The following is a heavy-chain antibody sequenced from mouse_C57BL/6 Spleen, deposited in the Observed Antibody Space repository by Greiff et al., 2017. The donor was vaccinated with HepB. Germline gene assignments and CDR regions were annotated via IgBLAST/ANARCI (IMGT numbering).Heavy chain of an antibody. D-gene: IGHD1-1*01. CDR3: ARATVVATDWYFDV. V-gene: IGHV1-9*01. Sequence: QVQLQQSGAELMKPGASVKLSCKATGYTFTGYWIEWVKQRPGHGLEWIGGILPGSGSTNYNEKFKGKATFTADTSSNTAYMQHSSLTTEASAIYYCARATVVATDWYFDVWGTGTTVTGSS. CDR2: ILPGSGST. J-gene: IGHJ1*03. CDR1: GYTFTGYW.